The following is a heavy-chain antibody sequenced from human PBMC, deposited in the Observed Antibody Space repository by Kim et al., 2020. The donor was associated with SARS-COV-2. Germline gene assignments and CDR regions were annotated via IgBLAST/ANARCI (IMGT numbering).Heavy chain of an antibody. Sequence: GGSLRLSCEASGFTLSSYWMNWVRQAPRKGLEWVASIKEDGSEKNYVDSVRGRFTISRDSAKNSLYLQMNSLRAEDTAVYYCSRSSNWVNDYWGQGTLVTVSS. V-gene: IGHV3-7*01. CDR3: SRSSNWVNDY. J-gene: IGHJ4*02. CDR1: GFTLSSYW. CDR2: IKEDGSEK. D-gene: IGHD1-1*01.